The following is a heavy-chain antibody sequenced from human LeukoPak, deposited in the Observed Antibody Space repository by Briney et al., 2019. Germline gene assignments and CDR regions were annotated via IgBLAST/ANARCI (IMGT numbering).Heavy chain of an antibody. V-gene: IGHV3-53*01. Sequence: GGSLRLSCAASGFTVSSNYMSWVRQAPGKGLEWVSVIYSGGSTYYADSVKGRFTISRDNSKNTLYLQMNSLRAEDTAVYYCARMTDYGDADYCGMDVWGQGTTVTVSS. J-gene: IGHJ6*02. D-gene: IGHD4-17*01. CDR1: GFTVSSNY. CDR2: IYSGGST. CDR3: ARMTDYGDADYCGMDV.